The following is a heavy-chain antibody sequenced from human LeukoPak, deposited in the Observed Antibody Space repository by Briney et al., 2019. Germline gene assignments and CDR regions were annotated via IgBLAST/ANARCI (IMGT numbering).Heavy chain of an antibody. J-gene: IGHJ3*02. CDR2: ISSSSSYI. V-gene: IGHV3-21*01. CDR3: ARDSSGGSNDAFDI. Sequence: PGGSLSLSCAASGFTFSSYSMNSVRQAPGKGLEWVSSISSSSSYIYYADSVKGRFTISRDNAKNSLYLQMNSLRAADTAVYYGARDSSGGSNDAFDIRGQGTMVTVSS. CDR1: GFTFSSYS. D-gene: IGHD2-15*01.